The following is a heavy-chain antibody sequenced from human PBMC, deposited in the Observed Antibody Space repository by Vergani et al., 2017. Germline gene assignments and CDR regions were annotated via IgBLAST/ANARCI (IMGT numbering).Heavy chain of an antibody. Sequence: VQMVESGGGLVKPGGSLRLSCVASGFIFSDHYMDWVRQAPGKGLEWVSYISSSSSTIYYADSVKGRFTISRDNAKNSLYLQMNSLRAEDTAVYYCARDFIAARTYAYWGQGTLVTVSS. CDR3: ARDFIAARTYAY. CDR1: GFIFSDHY. D-gene: IGHD6-6*01. CDR2: ISSSSSTI. J-gene: IGHJ4*02. V-gene: IGHV3-11*04.